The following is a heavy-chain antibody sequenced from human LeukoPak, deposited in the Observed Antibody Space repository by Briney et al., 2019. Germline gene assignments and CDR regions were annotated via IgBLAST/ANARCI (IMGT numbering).Heavy chain of an antibody. CDR2: INPNSGGT. Sequence: GASVKVSCKASGYTFTGYYMHWVRQAPGQGLEWMGWINPNSGGTNYAQKFQGRVTMTRDTSISTAYMELSRLRSDDTAVYYCARVWTDSSGYRRFDYWGQGTLVTVSS. J-gene: IGHJ4*02. D-gene: IGHD3-22*01. CDR1: GYTFTGYY. CDR3: ARVWTDSSGYRRFDY. V-gene: IGHV1-2*02.